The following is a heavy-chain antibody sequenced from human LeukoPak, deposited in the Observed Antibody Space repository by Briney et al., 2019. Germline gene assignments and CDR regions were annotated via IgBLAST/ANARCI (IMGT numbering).Heavy chain of an antibody. CDR2: IYYSGRT. CDR3: ARRKAYSSSSDY. CDR1: GGSISSSSYS. Sequence: SETLSLTCTVSGGSISSSSYSWGWIRQPPGKGLEWIGYIYYSGRTYYNPSLQSRITISVDTTKDQFSLHLASVTAADTAVYYCARRKAYSSSSDYWGQGILVTVSS. V-gene: IGHV4-61*05. J-gene: IGHJ4*02. D-gene: IGHD6-6*01.